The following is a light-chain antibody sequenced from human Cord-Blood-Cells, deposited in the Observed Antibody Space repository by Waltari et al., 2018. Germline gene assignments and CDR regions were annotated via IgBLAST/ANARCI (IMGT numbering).Light chain of an antibody. CDR2: WAS. CDR1: QSVLYSSNNKNY. CDR3: QQYYSTPSYT. V-gene: IGKV4-1*01. J-gene: IGKJ2*01. Sequence: DIVMTQSPDSLAVSLGERATINCKSSQSVLYSSNNKNYLAWYQQKPGQPPKRLIYWASTRESGVPDRFSGSGCGTDFTLTISSLQAEDVAVYYCQQYYSTPSYTFGQGTKLEIK.